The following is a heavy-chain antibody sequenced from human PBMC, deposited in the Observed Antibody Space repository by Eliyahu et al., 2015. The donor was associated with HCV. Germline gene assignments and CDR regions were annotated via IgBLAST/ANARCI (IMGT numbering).Heavy chain of an antibody. J-gene: IGHJ5*02. CDR1: GGSITXYY. V-gene: IGHV4-59*01. Sequence: QVQLQESGPGLVKPSETLSLTCPVSGGSITXYYXSWIRQPPGKGLEWIGYIHYSGSTNYNPSLKSRVTISIDTSKNQFSLKLTSVTAADTAMYYCASGGGGIAVTGTGGWFDPWGQGTLVTVSS. D-gene: IGHD6-19*01. CDR2: IHYSGST. CDR3: ASGGGGIAVTGTGGWFDP.